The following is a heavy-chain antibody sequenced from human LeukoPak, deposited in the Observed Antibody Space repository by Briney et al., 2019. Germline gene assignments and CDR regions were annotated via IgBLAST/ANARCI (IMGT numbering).Heavy chain of an antibody. CDR1: GGSFSGYY. D-gene: IGHD6-19*01. CDR3: AISLGDSRLYSSGLFDI. V-gene: IGHV4-34*01. CDR2: INHSGST. Sequence: SETLSLTCAVYGGSFSGYYWSWIRQPPGKGLEWIGEINHSGSTNYNPSLKSRVTISVDTSKNQFSLKLSSVTAADTAVYYCAISLGDSRLYSSGLFDIWGQGKMVTVSS. J-gene: IGHJ3*02.